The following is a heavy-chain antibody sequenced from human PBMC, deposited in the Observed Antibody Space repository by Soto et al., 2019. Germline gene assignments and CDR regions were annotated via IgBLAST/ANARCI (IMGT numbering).Heavy chain of an antibody. J-gene: IGHJ4*02. D-gene: IGHD3-10*01. V-gene: IGHV3-23*01. Sequence: GSLRLAGVACGITLWSRARSWVLHAPGEGLGWVSTITDNCGDSKYADSVRCRFTISRDNSKKILYLQMSNLRAEDSAVYYCVRGSQDSYPGSRIFDFWGRGTLVTVSS. CDR2: ITDNCGDS. CDR3: VRGSQDSYPGSRIFDF. CDR1: GITLWSRA.